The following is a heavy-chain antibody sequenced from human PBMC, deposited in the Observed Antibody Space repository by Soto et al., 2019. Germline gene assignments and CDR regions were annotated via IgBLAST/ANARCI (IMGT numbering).Heavy chain of an antibody. J-gene: IGHJ3*02. V-gene: IGHV1-69*13. CDR2: IIPIFGTA. CDR3: ARSPTSGWSDDAFDI. CDR1: GGTFSSYA. Sequence: ASVKVSCKASGGTFSSYAISWVRQAPGQGLEWMGGIIPIFGTANYAQKFQGRVTITADESTSTAYMELSSLRSEDTAVYYCARSPTSGWSDDAFDIWGQGTMVTVSS. D-gene: IGHD6-19*01.